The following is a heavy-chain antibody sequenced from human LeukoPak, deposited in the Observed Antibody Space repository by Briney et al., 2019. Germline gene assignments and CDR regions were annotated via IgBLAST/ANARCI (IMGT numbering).Heavy chain of an antibody. D-gene: IGHD6-6*01. CDR3: ARSSTTPSSSSSSAFDI. CDR1: GGSFNAYY. J-gene: IGHJ4*02. Sequence: SETLSLTCGVYGGSFNAYYWSWIRQPPGKGLEWIGEINHSGSINYNPSLKSRVTISVDKSKNQFSLKLSSVTAADTAVYYCARSSTTPSSSSSSAFDIWGQGTLVTVSS. CDR2: INHSGSI. V-gene: IGHV4-34*01.